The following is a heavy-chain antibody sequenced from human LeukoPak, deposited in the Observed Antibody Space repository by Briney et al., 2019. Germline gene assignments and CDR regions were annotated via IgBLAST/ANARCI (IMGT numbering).Heavy chain of an antibody. Sequence: GGSLRLSCAASGFTFSSYAMHWVRQAPGKGLEWVAVISYDGSNKYYADSVKGRFTISRDNAKNSLYLQMNSLRAEDTAVYYCARDNVDIAYGNDAFDIWGQGTMVTVSS. J-gene: IGHJ3*02. CDR1: GFTFSSYA. D-gene: IGHD5-12*01. V-gene: IGHV3-30-3*01. CDR2: ISYDGSNK. CDR3: ARDNVDIAYGNDAFDI.